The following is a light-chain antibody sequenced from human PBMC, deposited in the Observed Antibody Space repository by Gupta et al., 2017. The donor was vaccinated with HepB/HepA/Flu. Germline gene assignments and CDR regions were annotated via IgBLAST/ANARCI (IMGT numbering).Light chain of an antibody. V-gene: IGKV2-28*01. J-gene: IGKJ5*01. CDR1: QSLLRNGNHF. CDR2: LGS. CDR3: MQGVQSPRT. Sequence: IMMTQSPSSMAVTPAVSTLISCRSSQSLLRNGNHFLDWYVQKPGQSPHLLIYLGSNRASGVPDRFGGSESGTDFTLKINRVEAGDVGIYFCMQGVQSPRTFGQGTRLEI.